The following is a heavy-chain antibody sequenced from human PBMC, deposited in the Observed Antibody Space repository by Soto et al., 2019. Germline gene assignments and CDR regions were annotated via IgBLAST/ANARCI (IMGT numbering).Heavy chain of an antibody. V-gene: IGHV3-23*01. CDR1: GITISNYP. Sequence: EVQLLESGGGLVQPGGSLRLSCAASGITISNYPMSWVRQAPGKGLDWVSGISGSGDRTYYADSAKGRFTISKDISRNSLSLQLDSLGVEDPAVYFCVKDDGGYPSTAPHWGQGTLVTVSS. CDR3: VKDDGGYPSTAPH. J-gene: IGHJ4*02. D-gene: IGHD3-22*01. CDR2: ISGSGDRT.